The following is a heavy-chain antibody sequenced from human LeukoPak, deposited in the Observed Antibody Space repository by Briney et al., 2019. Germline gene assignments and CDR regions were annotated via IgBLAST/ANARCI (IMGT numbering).Heavy chain of an antibody. Sequence: ASVKVSCKTSGYTFTDYDVHWVRQAPGQGLEWMGWINPNSDTTNYAQRLQGRVTFTRDTSLSVAYMELSSLTSEDAAVYFCARGDFGETNTAFDVWGQRTLVAVSS. J-gene: IGHJ3*01. V-gene: IGHV1-8*03. CDR2: INPNSDTT. CDR3: ARGDFGETNTAFDV. D-gene: IGHD4-17*01. CDR1: GYTFTDYD.